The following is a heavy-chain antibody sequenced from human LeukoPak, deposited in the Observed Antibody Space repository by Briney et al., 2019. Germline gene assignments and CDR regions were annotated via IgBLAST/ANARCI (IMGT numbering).Heavy chain of an antibody. J-gene: IGHJ4*02. CDR3: ARGSESVVTPFDY. D-gene: IGHD4-23*01. Sequence: PSETLSLTCTVSGGSISSYYWSWIRQPPGKGLEWIGYIYYSGSTNYNPSLKSRVTISVDTSKNQFSLKLSSVTAADTAVYYCARGSESVVTPFDYWGQGTLVTVSS. CDR2: IYYSGST. CDR1: GGSISSYY. V-gene: IGHV4-59*01.